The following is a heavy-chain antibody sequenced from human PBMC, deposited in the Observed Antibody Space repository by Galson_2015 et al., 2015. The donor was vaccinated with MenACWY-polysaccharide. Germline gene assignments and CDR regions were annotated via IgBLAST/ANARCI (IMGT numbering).Heavy chain of an antibody. D-gene: IGHD3-3*01. V-gene: IGHV3-23*01. J-gene: IGHJ5*02. CDR3: AKDNPIMDWLLPRNWFDP. CDR1: GFTFSTYA. CDR2: LSASGGSP. Sequence: SLRLSCAASGFTFSTYAMSWVRQAPGKGLEWVSGLSASGGSPYYADSVKGRFTISRDNSKNTLYLQMNSLRAEDTAVYYCAKDNPIMDWLLPRNWFDPWGQGTLVTVSS.